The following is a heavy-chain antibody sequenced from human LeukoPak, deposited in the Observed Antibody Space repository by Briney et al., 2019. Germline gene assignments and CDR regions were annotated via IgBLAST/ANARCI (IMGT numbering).Heavy chain of an antibody. V-gene: IGHV6-1*01. Sequence: QTLSLTCAISGDSVSSNSAAWNWIRQSPSRGLEWLGRTYYRSKWYNDYAVSVKSRITINPDTSKNQFSLQLNSVTPEDTAVYYCARARDYYDSSGSDSDAFDIWGQGTMVTVSS. D-gene: IGHD3-22*01. CDR3: ARARDYYDSSGSDSDAFDI. J-gene: IGHJ3*02. CDR1: GDSVSSNSAA. CDR2: TYYRSKWYN.